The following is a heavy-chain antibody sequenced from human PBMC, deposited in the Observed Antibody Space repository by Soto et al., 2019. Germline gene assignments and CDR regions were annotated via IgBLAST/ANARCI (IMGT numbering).Heavy chain of an antibody. CDR1: GFSLSSTRMA. D-gene: IGHD6-19*01. J-gene: IGHJ4*02. Sequence: QITLKESGPTLVKPTQTLTLTCTFSGFSLSSTRMAVGWIRQPPGKALEWLALIYWDDDKRYSPFLKSRLTITTDTSKNQVVLTMSNMDPVDTASYYCAHIVVAGLGYYFDYWGQGTLVTVSS. CDR2: IYWDDDK. CDR3: AHIVVAGLGYYFDY. V-gene: IGHV2-5*02.